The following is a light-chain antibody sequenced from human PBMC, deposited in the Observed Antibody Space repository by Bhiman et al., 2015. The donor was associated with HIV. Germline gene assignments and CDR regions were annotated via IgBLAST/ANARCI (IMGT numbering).Light chain of an antibody. CDR2: DVS. J-gene: IGLJ1*01. V-gene: IGLV2-14*03. CDR1: SNDVGGYNY. Sequence: QSALTQPRSVSGSPGQSVTISCTGTSNDVGGYNYVAWYQQHPGKVPKVMIYDVSNRPSGVSNRFSGSKSGNTASLTISGLQAEDEADYYCSSYTSTTTHVFGTGTKVTVL. CDR3: SSYTSTTTHV.